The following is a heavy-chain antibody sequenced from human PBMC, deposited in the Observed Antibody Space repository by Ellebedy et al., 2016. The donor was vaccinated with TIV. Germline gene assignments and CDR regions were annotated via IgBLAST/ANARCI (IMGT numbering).Heavy chain of an antibody. CDR2: IWSDGSSK. V-gene: IGHV3-33*01. CDR1: GFPFSTYV. D-gene: IGHD2-2*01. Sequence: GESLKISCAASGFPFSTYVMHWVRQAPGKGLEWAAVIWSDGSSKSYADSVKGRFTISGDSSKNTVYLQMTSLRADDPAVYYCARGGYCSSTSCAPADAFDVWGPGTEVTISS. J-gene: IGHJ3*01. CDR3: ARGGYCSSTSCAPADAFDV.